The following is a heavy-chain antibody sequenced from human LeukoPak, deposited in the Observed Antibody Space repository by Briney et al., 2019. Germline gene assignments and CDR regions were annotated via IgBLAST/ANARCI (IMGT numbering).Heavy chain of an antibody. CDR2: INHNGNVN. CDR1: GFTFSSYW. V-gene: IGHV3-7*03. J-gene: IGHJ5*01. Sequence: RGSLRLSCAASGFTFSSYWMNWARQAPGKGREGVASINHNGNVNYYVDSVKGRFTISRDNPKRMLFLQMDSLRADDTAVYYCARERESSGYFDSWGQGILVTVS. D-gene: IGHD3-3*01. CDR3: ARERESSGYFDS.